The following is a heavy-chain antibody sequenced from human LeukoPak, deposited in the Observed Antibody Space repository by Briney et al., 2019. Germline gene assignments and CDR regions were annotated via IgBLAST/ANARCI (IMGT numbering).Heavy chain of an antibody. CDR1: GYTFTGYY. V-gene: IGHV1-2*04. Sequence: GASVKVSCKASGYTFTGYYMHWVRQAPGQGLEWMGWINPNSGGTNYAQKFQGWVTMTRDTSISTAYMELSRLSSVTAADTAVYYCARNWNWDAFDIWGQGTMVTVSS. D-gene: IGHD1-7*01. CDR3: ARNWNWDAFDI. CDR2: INPNSGGT. J-gene: IGHJ3*02.